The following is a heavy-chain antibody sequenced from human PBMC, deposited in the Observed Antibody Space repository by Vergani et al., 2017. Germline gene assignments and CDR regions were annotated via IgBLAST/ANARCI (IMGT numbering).Heavy chain of an antibody. CDR2: IYYSGST. CDR3: AILPGGCTCIAARDAFDI. D-gene: IGHD6-6*01. V-gene: IGHV4-59*01. J-gene: IGHJ3*02. CDR1: GGPISSYY. Sequence: QVQLQESCPGLVKPSETLSLTCTVPGGPISSYYWSWIRQPPGKGLDWIGYIYYSGSTNYNPSLKSRVTISVDTSKQQFSLMLSSVTAAVSAVYYYAILPGGCTCIAARDAFDIWGQGTMVTVSS.